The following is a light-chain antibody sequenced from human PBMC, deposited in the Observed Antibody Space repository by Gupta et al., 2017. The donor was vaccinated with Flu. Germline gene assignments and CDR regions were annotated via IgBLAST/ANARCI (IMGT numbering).Light chain of an antibody. J-gene: IGLJ2*01. CDR1: ELGDKF. CDR2: QDD. V-gene: IGLV3-1*01. CDR3: QAWDGSSVV. Sequence: SYEMSQPPSLSVPPAQSASIPCSGDELGDKFTSWYQQKAGQSPVLVIYQDDERPSGIPARFSGTNSGNTATLTISGTQATDEADYYCQAWDGSSVVFGGGTKLTVL.